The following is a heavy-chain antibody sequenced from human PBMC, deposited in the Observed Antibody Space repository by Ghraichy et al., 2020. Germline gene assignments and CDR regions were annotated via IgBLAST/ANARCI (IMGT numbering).Heavy chain of an antibody. D-gene: IGHD5-12*01. V-gene: IGHV6-1*01. CDR3: ARERRGYSGYGKPRADYYYYYGMDV. J-gene: IGHJ6*02. CDR1: GDSVSSNSAA. Sequence: SETLSLTCAISGDSVSSNSAAWNWIRQSPSRGLEWLGRTYYRSKWYNDYAVSVKSRITINPDTSKNQFSLQLNSVTPEDTAVYYCARERRGYSGYGKPRADYYYYYGMDVWGQGTTVTVSS. CDR2: TYYRSKWYN.